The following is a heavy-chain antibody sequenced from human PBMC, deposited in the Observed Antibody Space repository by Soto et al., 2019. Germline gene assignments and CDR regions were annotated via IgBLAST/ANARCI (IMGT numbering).Heavy chain of an antibody. CDR2: IFSSGGT. V-gene: IGHV4-4*07. CDR3: AKGWAVKYCDH. J-gene: IGHJ4*02. CDR1: GASLLSSY. Sequence: VQLQESGPGLLKPSETLSLSCDVSGASLLSSYWTCVRKPAGKGLELIGHIFSSGGTSYNPSLKSRVTMSIDKPNNKFSLNQTSVTAADTAGYFSAKGWAVKYCDHWGQGARVTVAS.